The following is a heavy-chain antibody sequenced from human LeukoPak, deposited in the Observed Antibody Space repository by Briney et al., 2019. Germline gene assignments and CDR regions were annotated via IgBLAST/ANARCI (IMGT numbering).Heavy chain of an antibody. J-gene: IGHJ5*02. D-gene: IGHD3-3*01. CDR3: ASQDREDDFWSGSIYWFDP. CDR1: GGTFSSYA. Sequence: ASVKVSCKASGGTFSSYAISWVRQAPGQGLEWMGGIIPIFGTENYAQRFQGRVTITADESTSTAYMELSSLRSEDTAVYYCASQDREDDFWSGSIYWFDPWGQGALVTVSS. CDR2: IIPIFGTE. V-gene: IGHV1-69*13.